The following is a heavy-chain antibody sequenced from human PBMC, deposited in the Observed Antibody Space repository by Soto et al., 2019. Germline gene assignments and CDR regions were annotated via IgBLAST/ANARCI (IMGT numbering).Heavy chain of an antibody. V-gene: IGHV3-23*01. Sequence: GSLRLSCVASGFPFSSYAMSWVRQTPGKGLEWVSLISATGGGTYYADSVKGRFTISRDNSDNTLYLQVHSLRAEDTAVYYCAKDRRAGGNSAFYFDFWGQGAQVTVSS. CDR1: GFPFSSYA. J-gene: IGHJ5*01. CDR2: ISATGGGT. D-gene: IGHD3-16*01. CDR3: AKDRRAGGNSAFYFDF.